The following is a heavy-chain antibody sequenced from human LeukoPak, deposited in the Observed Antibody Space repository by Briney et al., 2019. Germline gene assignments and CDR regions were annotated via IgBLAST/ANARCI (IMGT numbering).Heavy chain of an antibody. V-gene: IGHV1-2*02. D-gene: IGHD1-1*01. CDR2: ITPSSGGT. CDR1: GYTFTSYY. J-gene: IGHJ3*02. CDR3: AKVASTTRRHDAFDI. Sequence: ASVKVSCKASGYTFTSYYIHWVRQAPGQGLEWMGWITPSSGGTIYAQKFQGRVTMTRDMSISTAYMELSRLRSDDTAVYYCAKVASTTRRHDAFDIWGQGTLVTVSS.